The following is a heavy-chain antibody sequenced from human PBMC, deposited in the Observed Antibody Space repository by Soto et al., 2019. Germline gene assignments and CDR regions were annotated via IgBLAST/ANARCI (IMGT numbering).Heavy chain of an antibody. CDR2: ISGRSTHM. J-gene: IGHJ6*03. Sequence: EQLVESGGGLVKPGGSLRLSCAASGFTFSAYTMNWVRQAPGKGLGWASSISGRSTHMYYADSVKGRFTISRDTARTLLYLQMNSLRAEDTAVYYCARDYYSSGPLIYYMDVWGKGTTVTVSS. D-gene: IGHD3-10*01. CDR1: GFTFSAYT. CDR3: ARDYYSSGPLIYYMDV. V-gene: IGHV3-21*01.